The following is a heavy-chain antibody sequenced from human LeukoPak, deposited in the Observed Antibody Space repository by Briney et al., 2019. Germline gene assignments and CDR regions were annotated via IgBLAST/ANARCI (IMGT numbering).Heavy chain of an antibody. J-gene: IGHJ4*02. Sequence: GESLKISCKGSGYSFTSYWIGWVRQMPGKGLEWMGIIYPGDSDTRYSPSFQGQVTISADKSISTAYLQWSSLKASDTAMYYCARSSVRGVNIIDLQMDYWGQGTLVTVSS. D-gene: IGHD3-10*01. CDR2: IYPGDSDT. CDR1: GYSFTSYW. CDR3: ARSSVRGVNIIDLQMDY. V-gene: IGHV5-51*01.